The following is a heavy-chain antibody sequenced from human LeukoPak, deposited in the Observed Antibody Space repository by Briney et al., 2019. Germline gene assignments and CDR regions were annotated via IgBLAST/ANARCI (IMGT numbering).Heavy chain of an antibody. Sequence: SETLSLTCDVSGGSVTSTNWWTWVRQPPGKGLEWIAYISYSGSTNSNPSLKSRVTISVDTSKNQFSLRLTSVTAADTAVYYCARSYSSTWYGDFQHWGQGALVTVSS. V-gene: IGHV4-59*02. CDR2: ISYSGST. CDR3: ARSYSSTWYGDFQH. CDR1: GGSVTSTN. D-gene: IGHD6-13*01. J-gene: IGHJ1*01.